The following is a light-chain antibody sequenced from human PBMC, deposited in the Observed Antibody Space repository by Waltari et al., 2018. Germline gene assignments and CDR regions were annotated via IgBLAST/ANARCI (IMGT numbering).Light chain of an antibody. CDR1: QCISSW. Sequence: DIQMTQSPSTLSASVGDRVTITCRASQCISSWLAWYQQKPGKAPQLLIYDAYSLESGVTSRFSGSGSGTEFTLTISSLQPDDFATYYCQQYNSYSRTFGQGTKLEIK. CDR2: DAY. V-gene: IGKV1-5*01. CDR3: QQYNSYSRT. J-gene: IGKJ2*01.